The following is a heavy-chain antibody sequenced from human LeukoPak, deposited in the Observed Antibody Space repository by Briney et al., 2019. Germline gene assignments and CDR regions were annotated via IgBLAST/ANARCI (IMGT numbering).Heavy chain of an antibody. V-gene: IGHV4-59*01. CDR2: IYYSGEI. J-gene: IGHJ5*02. CDR1: GASINSNF. Sequence: SETLSLTCTVSGASINSNFWSWVRQSPGKGLEWTAYIYYSGEINYNPSLRSRVTISLDTSKNQVSLKMTSVTAADTAVYYCARGHYDLGPWGQGTLVTVSS. CDR3: ARGHYDLGP. D-gene: IGHD3-22*01.